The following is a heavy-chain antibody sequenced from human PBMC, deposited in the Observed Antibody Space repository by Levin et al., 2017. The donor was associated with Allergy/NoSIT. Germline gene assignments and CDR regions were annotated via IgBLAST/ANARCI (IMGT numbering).Heavy chain of an antibody. D-gene: IGHD5-12*01. CDR2: ISYDGSNK. CDR3: ARVAAIVATIHGWFDP. Sequence: LSLTCAASGFPFSSYAMHWVRQAPGKGLEWVAVISYDGSNKYYADSVKGRFTISRDNSKNTLYLQMNSLRAEDTAVYYCARVAAIVATIHGWFDPWGQGTLVTVSS. V-gene: IGHV3-30-3*01. CDR1: GFPFSSYA. J-gene: IGHJ5*02.